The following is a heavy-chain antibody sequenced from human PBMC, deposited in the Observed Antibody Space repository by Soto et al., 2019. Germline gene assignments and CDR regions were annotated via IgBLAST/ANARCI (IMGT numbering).Heavy chain of an antibody. V-gene: IGHV3-23*01. D-gene: IGHD3-10*01. CDR1: GFTFSSYA. CDR3: AKGRITMVRGVNTHFDY. Sequence: GGSLRLSCAASGFTFSSYAMSWVRQAPGKGLEWVSAISGSGGSTYYADSVKGRFTISRDNSKNTLYLQMNSLRAEDAAVYYCAKGRITMVRGVNTHFDYWGQGTLVTVS. CDR2: ISGSGGST. J-gene: IGHJ4*02.